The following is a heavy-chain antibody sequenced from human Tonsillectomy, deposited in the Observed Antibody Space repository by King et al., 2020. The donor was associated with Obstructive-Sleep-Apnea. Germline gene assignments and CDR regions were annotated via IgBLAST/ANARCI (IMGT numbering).Heavy chain of an antibody. CDR3: ARLYDFWSGYDGMDV. J-gene: IGHJ6*02. CDR2: IYYSRST. CDR1: GGSISSGGYY. D-gene: IGHD3-3*01. Sequence: VQLQESGPGLVKPSQTLSLTCTVSGGSISSGGYYWSWIRQHPGKGLEWIGYIYYSRSTYYNPSLKSRVTISVDTSKNQFSLKLSSVTAADTAVYYCARLYDFWSGYDGMDVWGQGTTVTVSS. V-gene: IGHV4-31*03.